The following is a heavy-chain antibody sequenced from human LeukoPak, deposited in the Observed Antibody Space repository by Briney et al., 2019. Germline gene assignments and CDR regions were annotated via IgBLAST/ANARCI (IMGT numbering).Heavy chain of an antibody. CDR1: GGTFGSYA. CDR2: IIPIFGTA. Sequence: SVNVSCKASGGTFGSYAISWVRQAPGQGLEWMGGIIPIFGTANYAQKFQGRVTITADESTSTAYMELSSLRSEDTAVYYCARVGRYYYDSSGYYYEGTFDYWGQGTLVTVSS. J-gene: IGHJ4*02. CDR3: ARVGRYYYDSSGYYYEGTFDY. V-gene: IGHV1-69*13. D-gene: IGHD3-22*01.